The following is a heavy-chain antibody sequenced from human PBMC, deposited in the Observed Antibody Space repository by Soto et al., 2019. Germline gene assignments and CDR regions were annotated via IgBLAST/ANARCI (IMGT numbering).Heavy chain of an antibody. CDR2: FHISGHS. J-gene: IGHJ5*01. CDR3: ARVRQGCSANNCYFDP. CDR1: GGSVRAPDW. D-gene: IGHD1-1*01. Sequence: QVHLQESGPGLVAPSGTLSLTCTLSGGSVRAPDWWNWVRQSPDKGLEWIAEFHISGHSNYNPSLRSRVSVSIDSSKNQFYLNLNSVAAADTAIYYCARVRQGCSANNCYFDPWGQGTQVTLSS. V-gene: IGHV4-4*02.